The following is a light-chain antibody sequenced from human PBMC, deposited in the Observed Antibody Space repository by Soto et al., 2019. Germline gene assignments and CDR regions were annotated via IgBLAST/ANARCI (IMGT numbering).Light chain of an antibody. CDR2: GAS. CDR3: QHYYNWPRT. J-gene: IGKJ1*01. V-gene: IGKV3-15*01. CDR1: QSVSSSY. Sequence: TQSPGTVSLTPGERAALSCRASQSVSSSYLAWYQQKPGQAPRLLIYGASTRATGIPGRFSGSGSGTEFTLTISSLQSEDFAVYYCQHYYNWPRTFGQGTKVDIK.